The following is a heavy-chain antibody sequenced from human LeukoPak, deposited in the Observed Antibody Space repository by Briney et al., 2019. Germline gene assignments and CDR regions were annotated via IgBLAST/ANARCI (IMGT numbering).Heavy chain of an antibody. CDR1: GYTFTSYD. CDR3: AVYSSSWSAFDL. Sequence: ASVKVSCKASGYTFTSYDINWVRQATGQGLEWMGWMNPNSGNTGYAQKFQDRVTMTRDTSITTAYMELSSLRSDDTAVYYCAVYSSSWSAFDLWGQGTMVIVSS. CDR2: MNPNSGNT. V-gene: IGHV1-8*01. J-gene: IGHJ3*01. D-gene: IGHD6-13*01.